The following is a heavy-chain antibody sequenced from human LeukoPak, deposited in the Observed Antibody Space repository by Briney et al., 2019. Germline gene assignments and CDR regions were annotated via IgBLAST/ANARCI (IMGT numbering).Heavy chain of an antibody. CDR3: ARDQYDTWSRRGNFDS. CDR1: GFTFSSYS. CDR2: ISSSSSTI. J-gene: IGHJ4*02. Sequence: GGSLRLSCAASGFTFSSYSINWVRQAPGKGLEWVSYISSSSSTINYADSVKGRFTISGDNAKNSLYLQMNSLRAEDTAVFYCARDQYDTWSRRGNFDSWGQGTLVIVSS. V-gene: IGHV3-48*01. D-gene: IGHD3-3*01.